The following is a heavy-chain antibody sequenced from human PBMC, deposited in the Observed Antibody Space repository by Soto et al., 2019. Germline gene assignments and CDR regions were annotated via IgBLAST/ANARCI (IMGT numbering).Heavy chain of an antibody. CDR3: ARNYGDYSWVFDY. D-gene: IGHD4-17*01. CDR1: GGSFSGYY. J-gene: IGHJ4*02. Sequence: PSETLSLTCAVYGGSFSGYYWTWIRQPPGKGLEWIGEINHSGSTNYNPSLKSRVTISVDTSKNQFSLKLSSVTAADTAVYYCARNYGDYSWVFDYWGQGTLVT. V-gene: IGHV4-34*01. CDR2: INHSGST.